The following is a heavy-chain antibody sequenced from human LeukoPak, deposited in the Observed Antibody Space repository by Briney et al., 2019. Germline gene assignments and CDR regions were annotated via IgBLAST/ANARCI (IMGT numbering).Heavy chain of an antibody. Sequence: GGSLRLSCAASGFTFSSYAMTWVRQAPGKGLEWVSAISGSGGSTYYADSVKGRFTISRDNSKNTLYLQMNSLRAEDTAVYSRAKCRYDSSGYYFDYWGQGTLVTVSS. D-gene: IGHD3-22*01. CDR2: ISGSGGST. CDR1: GFTFSSYA. V-gene: IGHV3-23*01. CDR3: AKCRYDSSGYYFDY. J-gene: IGHJ4*02.